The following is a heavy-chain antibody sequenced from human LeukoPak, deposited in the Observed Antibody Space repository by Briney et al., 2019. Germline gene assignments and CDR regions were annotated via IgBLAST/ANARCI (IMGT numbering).Heavy chain of an antibody. CDR1: GFTVSSNY. J-gene: IGHJ4*02. CDR3: AIAAAGTNYYFDY. Sequence: GSLRLSCAASGFTVSSNYMSWVRQAPGKGLEWVSVIYSGGSTYYADSVKGRFTISRDNSKNTLYLQMNSLRAEDTAVNYCAIAAAGTNYYFDYWGQGTLVTVSS. V-gene: IGHV3-66*01. CDR2: IYSGGST. D-gene: IGHD6-13*01.